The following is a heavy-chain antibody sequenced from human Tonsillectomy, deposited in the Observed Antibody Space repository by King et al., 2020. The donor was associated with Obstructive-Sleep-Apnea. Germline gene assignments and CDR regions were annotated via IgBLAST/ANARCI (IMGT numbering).Heavy chain of an antibody. CDR2: ISSSSSYT. CDR3: ASDYEQQLVQGWFDP. CDR1: GFTFSDYY. Sequence: VQLVESGGGLVKPGGSLRLSCAASGFTFSDYYMSWIRQAPGKGLEWVSYISSSSSYTNYADSVRGRFTISRANAKNSLYLQMNSLRAEATAVYYCASDYEQQLVQGWFDPWGQGTLVTVSS. J-gene: IGHJ5*02. V-gene: IGHV3-11*06. D-gene: IGHD6-13*01.